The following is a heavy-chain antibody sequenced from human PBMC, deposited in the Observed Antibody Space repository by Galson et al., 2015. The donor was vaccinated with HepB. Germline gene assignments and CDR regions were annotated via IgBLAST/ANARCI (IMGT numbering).Heavy chain of an antibody. Sequence: PALVKPTQTLTLTCTFFGFSLSTSGVGVGWIRQPPGKALEWLALIFWDDDKRYSPSLKSRLTITKDTSKNQVVLTMTNMDPVDTATYYCVHHTGIVAGGTALDAFDIWGQGTMVTVSS. CDR3: VHHTGIVAGGTALDAFDI. D-gene: IGHD6-13*01. V-gene: IGHV2-5*02. CDR1: GFSLSTSGVG. J-gene: IGHJ3*02. CDR2: IFWDDDK.